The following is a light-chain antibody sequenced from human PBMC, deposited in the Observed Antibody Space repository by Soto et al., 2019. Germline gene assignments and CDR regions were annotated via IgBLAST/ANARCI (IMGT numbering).Light chain of an antibody. CDR2: GAS. CDR1: QSVNTN. CDR3: QQYNHWPPWLT. Sequence: EIEMTQSPATLSVSPGERATLSCRASQSVNTNLAWYQQKPGQAPRLLIYGASTRAPGIPARFSGSGSGTECPLTVSILQSEDFAIYYCQQYNHWPPWLTFGGGTKVEVK. J-gene: IGKJ4*01. V-gene: IGKV3-15*01.